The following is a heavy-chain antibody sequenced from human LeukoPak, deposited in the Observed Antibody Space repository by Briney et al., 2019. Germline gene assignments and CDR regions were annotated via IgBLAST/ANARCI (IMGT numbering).Heavy chain of an antibody. CDR3: AKQYGSGWYLTNYYFDY. D-gene: IGHD6-19*01. Sequence: GRSLRLSCAASGFTFSSYAMHWVRQAPGKGLEWVAVISYDGSYKYYADSVKGRFTISRDNSKNTLYLQMNSLRAEDTAVYYCAKQYGSGWYLTNYYFDYWGQGTLVTVSS. CDR1: GFTFSSYA. CDR2: ISYDGSYK. J-gene: IGHJ4*02. V-gene: IGHV3-30-3*02.